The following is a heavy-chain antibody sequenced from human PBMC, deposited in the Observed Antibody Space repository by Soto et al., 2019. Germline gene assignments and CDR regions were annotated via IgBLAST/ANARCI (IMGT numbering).Heavy chain of an antibody. D-gene: IGHD3-10*01. J-gene: IGHJ6*02. V-gene: IGHV3-30-3*02. CDR3: ANEGDYYGSGSYYRPKSYYYYGMDV. CDR2: ISYDGSNK. CDR1: GFTFSSYA. Sequence: GGSLRLSCAASGFTFSSYAMHWVRQAPGKGLEWVAVISYDGSNKYYADSVKGRFTISRDNSKNTLYLQMNSRGAEDTAVYYCANEGDYYGSGSYYRPKSYYYYGMDVWGQGTTVTVSS.